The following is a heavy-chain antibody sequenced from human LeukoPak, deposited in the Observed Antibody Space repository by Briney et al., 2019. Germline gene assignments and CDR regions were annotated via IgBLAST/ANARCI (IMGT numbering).Heavy chain of an antibody. V-gene: IGHV4-59*01. J-gene: IGHJ4*02. Sequence: SETLSLTCSVSGGSIRRYYWSWIRQPPGKGLEWIGDIYYSGSTNYNPSLKSRVTIAVDTSKNQFSLKLSSVTAADTAVYYCASGTYIHYYFDYWGQGTLVTVSS. CDR3: ASGTYIHYYFDY. CDR1: GGSIRRYY. CDR2: IYYSGST. D-gene: IGHD1-26*01.